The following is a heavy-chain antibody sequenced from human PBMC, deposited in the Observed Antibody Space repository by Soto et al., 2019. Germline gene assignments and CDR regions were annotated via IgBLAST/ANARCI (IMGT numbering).Heavy chain of an antibody. CDR1: GGTFRNYP. V-gene: IGHV1-69*02. Sequence: QVQLVQSGTEVKKPGSSVKVSCKASGGTFRNYPINWVRQAPGQGLEWMGSIFPLTDIPDYAQNFQVRLTISADKSTSTAYRELSSLTSDDTAMYFCARGLLVVLNYFESWGQGTLVTVSS. CDR2: IFPLTDIP. CDR3: ARGLLVVLNYFES. J-gene: IGHJ4*02.